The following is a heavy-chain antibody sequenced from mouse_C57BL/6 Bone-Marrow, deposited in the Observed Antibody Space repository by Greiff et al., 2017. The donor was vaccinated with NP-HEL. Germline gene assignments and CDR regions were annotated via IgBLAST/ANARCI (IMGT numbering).Heavy chain of an antibody. J-gene: IGHJ3*01. CDR1: GFNIKDYY. CDR3: AIPPWFAY. Sequence: EVQLQQSGAELVKPGASVKLSCTASGFNIKDYYMHWVKQRTEQGLEWIGRIDPEDGETKYAPHFPGQATRTADTSSNTAYLQLSSLTSEDTAVYYCAIPPWFAYWGQGTLVTVSA. V-gene: IGHV14-2*01. CDR2: IDPEDGET.